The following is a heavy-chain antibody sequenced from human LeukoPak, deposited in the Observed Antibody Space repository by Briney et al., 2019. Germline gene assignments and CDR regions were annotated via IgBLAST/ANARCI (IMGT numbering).Heavy chain of an antibody. Sequence: PGGSLRLSCAASGFTFRSYGMSWVRQAPGEGLEWVAFIKYDGTNKYYADSVKGRFTISRDNSKNTLHLQMNSLRAEDTAVYYCAKGRDYGDTKDAFDIWGQGTMVTVSS. V-gene: IGHV3-30*02. D-gene: IGHD4-17*01. CDR2: IKYDGTNK. CDR1: GFTFRSYG. J-gene: IGHJ3*02. CDR3: AKGRDYGDTKDAFDI.